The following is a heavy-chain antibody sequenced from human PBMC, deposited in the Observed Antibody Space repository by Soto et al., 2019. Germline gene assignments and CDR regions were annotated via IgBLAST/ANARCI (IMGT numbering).Heavy chain of an antibody. CDR3: ARARYYGAKNDF. CDR1: GDSINGYY. CDR2: IYSGGST. J-gene: IGHJ4*02. Sequence: QVQLQESGPGLVKPSETLSLTCNVSGDSINGYYWSWIRQPPGKGLEWIGCIYSGGSTKYSPSLRSRVSMSIDTPKSQFSLKLRSVTAADTAIYSCARARYYGAKNDFWGQGTLVTVSS. V-gene: IGHV4-59*12. D-gene: IGHD3-16*01.